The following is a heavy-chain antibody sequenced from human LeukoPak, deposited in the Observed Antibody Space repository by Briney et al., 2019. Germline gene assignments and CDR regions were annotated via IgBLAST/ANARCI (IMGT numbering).Heavy chain of an antibody. Sequence: SETLSLTCTVSGYSISSGYYWGWIRQPPGKGLEWIGSIYHSGSTNYNPSLKSRVTISVDTSKNQFSLKLSSVTAADTAVYYCARSQLPIKNWFDPWGQGTLVTVSS. D-gene: IGHD2-2*01. CDR1: GYSISSGYY. CDR3: ARSQLPIKNWFDP. CDR2: IYHSGST. V-gene: IGHV4-38-2*02. J-gene: IGHJ5*02.